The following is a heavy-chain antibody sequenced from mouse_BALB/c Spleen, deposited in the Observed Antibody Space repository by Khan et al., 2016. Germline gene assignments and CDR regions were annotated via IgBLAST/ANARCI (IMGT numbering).Heavy chain of an antibody. D-gene: IGHD2-14*01. CDR2: IYPGDGDT. CDR3: ARSNYRYGWFAY. J-gene: IGHJ3*01. CDR1: GYTFTSYW. Sequence: QIQLVQSGAELARPGASVKLSCKASGYTFTSYWMQWVKQRPGQGLEWIGAIYPGDGDTRYTQKFKGKATLTADKSSSTAYMQLSSLASEDSAVYYCARSNYRYGWFAYWGQGTLVTVSA. V-gene: IGHV1-87*01.